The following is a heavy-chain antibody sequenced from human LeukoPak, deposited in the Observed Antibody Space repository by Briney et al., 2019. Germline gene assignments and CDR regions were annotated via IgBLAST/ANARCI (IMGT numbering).Heavy chain of an antibody. J-gene: IGHJ4*02. V-gene: IGHV3-30-3*01. Sequence: GGSLRLSCAASGFTFSSYAMHWVRQAPGKGLEWVAVISYDGSNKYCADSVKGRFTISRDNSKNTLYLQMNSLRAEDTAVYYCARDQQQLVLLYYFDYWGQGTLVTVSS. CDR1: GFTFSSYA. CDR2: ISYDGSNK. D-gene: IGHD6-13*01. CDR3: ARDQQQLVLLYYFDY.